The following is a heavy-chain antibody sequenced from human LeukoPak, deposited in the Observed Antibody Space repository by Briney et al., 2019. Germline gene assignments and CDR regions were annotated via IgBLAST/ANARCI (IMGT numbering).Heavy chain of an antibody. CDR2: IDSGGGST. J-gene: IGHJ5*02. V-gene: IGHV3-23*01. Sequence: GGSLRLSCVASEYTFSNYAMSWVRQAPGKGLEWVSSIDSGGGSTYYADSVRGRFTISRDNSKNTLYLQMNSLRAEDTAIYYCARLYNHNWFDPWGQGTLVTVSS. D-gene: IGHD3-16*02. CDR3: ARLYNHNWFDP. CDR1: EYTFSNYA.